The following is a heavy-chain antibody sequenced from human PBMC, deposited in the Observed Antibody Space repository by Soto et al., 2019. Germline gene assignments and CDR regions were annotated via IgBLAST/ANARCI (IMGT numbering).Heavy chain of an antibody. CDR3: AHRVLRAVFGLVTTTAIYFDF. V-gene: IGHV2-5*02. J-gene: IGHJ4*02. Sequence: QITLNESGPTLVKPTQPLTLTCTFSGFSLTTSGVGVGWIRQSPGKAPEWLALIYWDDDKRYSPSLKSRLTSTQDTSKNQVVLTMANLDPADTATYYCAHRVLRAVFGLVTTTAIYFDFWGQGTPVAVSS. CDR1: GFSLTTSGVG. CDR2: IYWDDDK. D-gene: IGHD3-3*01.